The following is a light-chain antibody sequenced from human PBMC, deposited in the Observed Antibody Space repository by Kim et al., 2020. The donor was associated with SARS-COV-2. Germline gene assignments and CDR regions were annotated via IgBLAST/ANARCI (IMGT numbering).Light chain of an antibody. V-gene: IGLV3-19*01. CDR3: YTRHRSDNYWM. CDR1: SLSNYF. CDR2: GQN. Sequence: SSELTQDPAVSVALGQTVTITCHGDSLSNYFASWLQQKTGQAPLLVIYGQNKRPSGIPDRFSGSSSGNTASLTITAAQAEDEADYFCYTRHRSDNYWMFGGGTQLTVL. J-gene: IGLJ3*02.